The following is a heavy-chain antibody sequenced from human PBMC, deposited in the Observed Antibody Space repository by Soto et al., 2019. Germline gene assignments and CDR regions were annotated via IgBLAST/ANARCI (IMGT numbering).Heavy chain of an antibody. V-gene: IGHV4-34*01. CDR3: ARASGVLHWFDP. J-gene: IGHJ5*02. D-gene: IGHD3-10*01. CDR1: GGSFSGYY. CDR2: INHSGST. Sequence: SETLSRTCAVYGGSFSGYYWSWIRQPPGKGLEWIGEINHSGSTNYNPSLKSRVTISVDTSKNQFSLKLSSVTAADTAVYYCARASGVLHWFDPWGQGTLVTVSS.